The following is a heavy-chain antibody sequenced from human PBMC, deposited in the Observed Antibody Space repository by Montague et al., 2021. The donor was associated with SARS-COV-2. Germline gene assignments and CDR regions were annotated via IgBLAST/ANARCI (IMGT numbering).Heavy chain of an antibody. CDR2: INHNGNT. D-gene: IGHD3-10*01. CDR3: ARRLYSYGSGTYRD. V-gene: IGHV4-34*01. CDR1: GGSSIGFY. Sequence: SETLSLTCTVAGGSSIGFYWGWVRQPPGRGLEWIGEINHNGNTQYNPSHKRRVTIPVATPRVHSSLRLTSVTAADTAVYDCARRLYSYGSGTYRDWGQGTLVTVSS. J-gene: IGHJ4*02.